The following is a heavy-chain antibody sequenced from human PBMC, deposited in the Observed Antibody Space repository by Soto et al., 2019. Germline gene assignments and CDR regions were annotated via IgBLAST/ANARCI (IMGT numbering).Heavy chain of an antibody. Sequence: ASVKVSCKASGYTFTGYYMHWVRQAPGQGLEWMGWINSNSGGTNYAQKIRGRVIMNRETNIRTADMELSRLRSDETAGYYCATRLARCGYYFYYGLDVWGQGTTVTVSS. J-gene: IGHJ6*02. V-gene: IGHV1-2*02. CDR1: GYTFTGYY. CDR2: INSNSGGT. CDR3: ATRLARCGYYFYYGLDV. D-gene: IGHD2-21*01.